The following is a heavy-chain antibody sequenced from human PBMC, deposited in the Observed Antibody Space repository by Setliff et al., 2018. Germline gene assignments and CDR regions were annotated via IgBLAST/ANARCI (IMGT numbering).Heavy chain of an antibody. D-gene: IGHD3-3*01. J-gene: IGHJ4*02. V-gene: IGHV4-39*01. CDR1: GGSISSSSYQ. Sequence: SETLSLTCTVSGGSISSSSYQWGWVRQTPGKGLEWIGSIYYSGTTFYNPSLESRVAVSLDASEKKFSLNLRSVTTADTAVYYCARHFYPPDFFAHWGQGLLVTVSS. CDR2: IYYSGTT. CDR3: ARHFYPPDFFAH.